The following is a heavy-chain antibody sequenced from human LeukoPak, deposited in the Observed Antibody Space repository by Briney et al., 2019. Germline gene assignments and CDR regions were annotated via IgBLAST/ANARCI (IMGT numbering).Heavy chain of an antibody. V-gene: IGHV4-4*02. CDR2: IYHSGST. D-gene: IGHD5-18*01. Sequence: SGTLSLTCAVSGGSISSSNWWSCVRQPPGKGLEWIGEIYHSGSTNYNPSLKSRVTISVDKSKNQFSLKLSSVTAADTAVYYCARHVDTAMAPFDYWGQGTLVTVSS. J-gene: IGHJ4*02. CDR3: ARHVDTAMAPFDY. CDR1: GGSISSSNW.